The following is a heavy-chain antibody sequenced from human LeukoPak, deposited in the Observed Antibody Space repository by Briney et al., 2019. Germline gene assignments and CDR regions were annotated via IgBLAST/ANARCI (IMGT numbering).Heavy chain of an antibody. CDR2: MNPNNGNT. J-gene: IGHJ5*02. CDR1: GYTFTSYG. Sequence: ASVKVSCKASGYTFTSYGISWVRQATGQGLEWMGLMNPNNGNTNYAQKLQGRVTMTTDTSTSTAYMELRSLRSDDTAVYYCARVAYGSYDPWGQGTLVTVSS. CDR3: ARVAYGSYDP. V-gene: IGHV1-18*01. D-gene: IGHD1-26*01.